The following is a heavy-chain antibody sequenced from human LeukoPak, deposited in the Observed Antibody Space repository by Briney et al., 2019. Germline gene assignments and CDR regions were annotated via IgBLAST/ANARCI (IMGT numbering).Heavy chain of an antibody. V-gene: IGHV3-7*01. J-gene: IGHJ4*02. CDR3: AREASGWYDSYFDY. D-gene: IGHD6-19*01. CDR1: GFTFGSYW. Sequence: PGGSLRLSCAASGFTFGSYWMNWARQAPGKGLEWVASINHNGNVNYYVDSVKGRFTISRDNAKNSLYLQMNSLRAEDTAVYYCAREASGWYDSYFDYWGQGTLVTVSS. CDR2: INHNGNVN.